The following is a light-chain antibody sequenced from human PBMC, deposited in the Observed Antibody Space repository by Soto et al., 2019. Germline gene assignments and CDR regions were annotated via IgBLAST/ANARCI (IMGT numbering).Light chain of an antibody. Sequence: QSVLTQPASVSGSPGQSITISCTGTSSEIGAYNFVSWYQQHPGKAPKLMIYDVSNRPSGVSNRSSGSKSGDTASLTISGLQAEDEADYYCSSYTISAADVFGTGTKVTVL. CDR1: SSEIGAYNF. J-gene: IGLJ1*01. V-gene: IGLV2-14*03. CDR2: DVS. CDR3: SSYTISAADV.